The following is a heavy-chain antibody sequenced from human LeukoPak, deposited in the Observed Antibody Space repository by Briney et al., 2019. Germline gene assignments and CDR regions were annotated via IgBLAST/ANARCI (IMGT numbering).Heavy chain of an antibody. CDR2: INGDGSST. V-gene: IGHV3-74*01. CDR1: GFTFSNYW. Sequence: PGGSLRLSCAASGFTFSNYWMHWVRQAPGKGLVWVSRINGDGSSTAYADSVRGRFTISRDNAKNTLYLQMNSLRADDTAVYYCARGYSSDYRIDYWDQGTLVTVSS. CDR3: ARGYSSDYRIDY. D-gene: IGHD3-22*01. J-gene: IGHJ4*02.